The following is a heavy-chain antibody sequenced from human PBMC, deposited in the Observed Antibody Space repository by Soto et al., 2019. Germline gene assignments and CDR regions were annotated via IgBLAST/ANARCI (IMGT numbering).Heavy chain of an antibody. D-gene: IGHD3-10*01. CDR1: GYTFTVYG. J-gene: IGHJ4*02. CDR3: ARESSGRGLDY. Sequence: QVQLVQSGAEVKKPGASVKVSCKASGYTFTVYGVSWVRQAPGQGLQWMGWISAYNGNTHYAQKLQGRVTVTTDTSTSTAYMEPRSLRSADTAVYDCARESSGRGLDYWGQGTLVPVSS. CDR2: ISAYNGNT. V-gene: IGHV1-18*01.